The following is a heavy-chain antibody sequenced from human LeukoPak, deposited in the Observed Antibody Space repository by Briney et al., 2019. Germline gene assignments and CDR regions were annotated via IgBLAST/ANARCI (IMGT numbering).Heavy chain of an antibody. V-gene: IGHV4-31*03. Sequence: SQTLSLTCTVSGGSISSGGYSWSWIRQHPGKGLEWIGYIYYSGSTYYNPSLKSRVTISVDTSKNQFSLKLSSVTAADTAVYYCARGPHPLWFGDDNWFDPWGQGTLVTVSS. J-gene: IGHJ5*02. CDR1: GGSISSGGYS. CDR2: IYYSGST. D-gene: IGHD3-10*01. CDR3: ARGPHPLWFGDDNWFDP.